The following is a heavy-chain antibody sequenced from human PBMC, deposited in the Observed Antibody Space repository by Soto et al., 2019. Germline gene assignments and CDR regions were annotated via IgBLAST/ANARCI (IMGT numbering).Heavy chain of an antibody. CDR3: ARDIESVTAKHFFYYYAMDV. V-gene: IGHV1-18*01. CDR1: GFTFSNYG. D-gene: IGHD2-8*01. CDR2: VSANNGHT. J-gene: IGHJ6*02. Sequence: ASVKVSCKASGFTFSNYGLNWVRQAPGQGLEWMGWVSANNGHTNYAQNLQGRVSMTTETSTSTASMELRGLTFDDPAVYYCARDIESVTAKHFFYYYAMDVWGQGTTVTVS.